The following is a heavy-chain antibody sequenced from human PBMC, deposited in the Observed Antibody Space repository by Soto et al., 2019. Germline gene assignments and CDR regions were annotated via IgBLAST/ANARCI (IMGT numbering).Heavy chain of an antibody. Sequence: GGSLRLSCAASGFTFNTYWMHWVRQAPGKGLVWVSRINSDGSSTFYADSVKGRFTISRDNAKNTLYLQMNSLRAEDTAVYYCASSLLTPFDYWGQGTLVIVSS. CDR2: INSDGSST. CDR3: ASSLLTPFDY. CDR1: GFTFNTYW. V-gene: IGHV3-74*01. J-gene: IGHJ4*02. D-gene: IGHD7-27*01.